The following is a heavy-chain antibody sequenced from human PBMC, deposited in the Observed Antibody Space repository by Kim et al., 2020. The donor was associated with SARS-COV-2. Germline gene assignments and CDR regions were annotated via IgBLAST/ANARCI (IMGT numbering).Heavy chain of an antibody. J-gene: IGHJ4*02. CDR1: GFNFNTSD. CDR2: ISFDGNIK. D-gene: IGHD3-16*02. CDR3: VKGSNHRGLFDF. V-gene: IGHV3-30*18. Sequence: GGSLRLSCTVSGFNFNTSDIHWVRQAPGKGLHWVATISFDGNIKDYSDSVQGRFTVSRDNSKNTLFLQMNSLSTDDTGVYYCVKGSNHRGLFDFWGRGTL.